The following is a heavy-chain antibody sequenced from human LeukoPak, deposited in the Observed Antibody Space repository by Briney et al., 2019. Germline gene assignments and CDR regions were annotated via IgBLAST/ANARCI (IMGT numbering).Heavy chain of an antibody. D-gene: IGHD3-16*02. CDR2: ISSSSSYI. CDR1: GFTFSSYT. J-gene: IGHJ4*02. V-gene: IGHV3-21*01. Sequence: GGSLRLSCAASGFTFSSYTMNWVRQAPGKGLERVSSISSSSSYIYYAGSVKGRFTISRDNAKNSLYLQMNSLRAEDTAVYYCAGDGVWGSYRLYYFDYRAQGTLVTVSS. CDR3: AGDGVWGSYRLYYFDY.